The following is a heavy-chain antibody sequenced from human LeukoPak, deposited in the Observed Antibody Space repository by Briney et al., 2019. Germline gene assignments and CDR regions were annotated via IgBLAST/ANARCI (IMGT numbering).Heavy chain of an antibody. CDR1: GYTFTGYY. CDR2: INPNSGGT. CDR3: ARGRKKHIVVVTAIPGSNYYYYMDV. V-gene: IGHV1-2*02. Sequence: AAVKVSCKASGYTFTGYYMHWVRQAPGQGLEWMGWINPNSGGTNYAQKFQGRVTITRNTSISTAYMELSSLRSEDTAVYYCARGRKKHIVVVTAIPGSNYYYYMDVWGKGTTVTVSS. J-gene: IGHJ6*03. D-gene: IGHD2-21*02.